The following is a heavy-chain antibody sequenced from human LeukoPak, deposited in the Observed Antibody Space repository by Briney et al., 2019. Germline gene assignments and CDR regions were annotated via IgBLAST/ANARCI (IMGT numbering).Heavy chain of an antibody. CDR3: ASGADILTGYSYDY. D-gene: IGHD3-9*01. CDR2: ISAYNGNT. V-gene: IGHV1-18*01. Sequence: ASVKVSCKASGYTFTSYGISWVRQAPGQGLEWMGWISAYNGNTNYAQKLQGRVTMTTDTSTSTAYMELRSLRSGDTAVYYCASGADILTGYSYDYWGQGTLVTVSS. CDR1: GYTFTSYG. J-gene: IGHJ4*02.